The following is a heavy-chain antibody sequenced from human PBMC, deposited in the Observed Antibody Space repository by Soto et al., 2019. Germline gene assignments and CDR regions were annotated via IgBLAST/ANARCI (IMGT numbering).Heavy chain of an antibody. CDR2: IYYSGST. D-gene: IGHD6-19*01. J-gene: IGHJ4*02. Sequence: QVQLQESGPGLVKPSQTLSLTCTVSGDSISSGDYYWSWIRQPPGKGLEWLGYIYYSGSTYYNPSLKSRVTRSVATSKNQFSLKLSSVTAADTAVYYCASLRTGHSSDWGLTFDYWGQGTLVTVSS. CDR1: GDSISSGDYY. V-gene: IGHV4-30-4*01. CDR3: ASLRTGHSSDWGLTFDY.